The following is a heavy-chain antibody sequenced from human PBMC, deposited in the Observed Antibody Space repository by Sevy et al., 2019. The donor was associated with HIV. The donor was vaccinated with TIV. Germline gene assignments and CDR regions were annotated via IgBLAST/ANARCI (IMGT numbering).Heavy chain of an antibody. CDR1: GGSVSGGTYH. CDR3: ARDGNRAMFYFDQ. J-gene: IGHJ4*02. Sequence: SGTLSLICTISGGSVSGGTYHGSWIRRPPGKGLEWIGYISYSGGTKYNPSLMGRVTISGDTSSNQFFLKLSSVTAADTAVYYCARDGNRAMFYFDQWGQGTLVTVSS. D-gene: IGHD5-18*01. V-gene: IGHV4-61*01. CDR2: ISYSGGT.